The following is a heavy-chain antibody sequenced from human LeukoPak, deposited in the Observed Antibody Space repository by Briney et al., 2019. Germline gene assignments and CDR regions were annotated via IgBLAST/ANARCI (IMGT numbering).Heavy chain of an antibody. CDR2: ISSSSSTI. V-gene: IGHV3-48*04. J-gene: IGHJ4*02. D-gene: IGHD6-13*01. Sequence: GGSLRLSCAASGFTFSSYSMNWVRQAPGKGLEWVSYISSSSSTIYYADSVKGRFTISRDNAKNSLYLQMNSLRAEDTAVYYCARDRGPYSSSWHGGYFDYWGQGTLVTVSS. CDR3: ARDRGPYSSSWHGGYFDY. CDR1: GFTFSSYS.